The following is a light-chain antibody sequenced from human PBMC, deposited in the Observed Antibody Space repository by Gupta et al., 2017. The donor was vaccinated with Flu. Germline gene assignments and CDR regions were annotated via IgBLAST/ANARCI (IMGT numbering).Light chain of an antibody. Sequence: SVTISCTGTNSDVGGYKYVSCYQHPPGRDLELIIYEVKRRPAGVPDRFSGSKSGTTASLTVLGLKAEDEDDYYCGSFADGRYVFGTGTKVSVL. V-gene: IGLV2-8*01. CDR1: NSDVGGYKY. J-gene: IGLJ1*01. CDR2: EVK. CDR3: GSFADGRYV.